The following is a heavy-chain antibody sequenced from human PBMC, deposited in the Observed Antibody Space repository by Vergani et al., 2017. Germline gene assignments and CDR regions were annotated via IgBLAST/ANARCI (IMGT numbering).Heavy chain of an antibody. CDR2: INPSGGST. J-gene: IGHJ4*02. V-gene: IGHV1-46*01. CDR1: GYTFTSYY. Sequence: QVQLVQSGAEVKKPGASVKVSCKASGYTFTSYYMHWVRPAPGQGLEWMGIINPSGGSTSYAQKCQGRVTMTRDTSTSTVYMELSSLRSEDTAVYYCASDGIAAAGTGGVDYWGQGTLVTVSS. CDR3: ASDGIAAAGTGGVDY. D-gene: IGHD6-13*01.